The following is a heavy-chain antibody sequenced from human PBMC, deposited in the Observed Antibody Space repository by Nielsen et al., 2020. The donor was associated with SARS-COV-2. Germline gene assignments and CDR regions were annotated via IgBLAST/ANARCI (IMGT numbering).Heavy chain of an antibody. CDR3: ARKVGVGYYFDY. CDR2: IYSGGST. D-gene: IGHD3-10*01. Sequence: GESLISCAASGFTVSSNYMSWVRQAPGKGLEWVSVIYSGGSTYYADSVKGRFTISRDNSKNTLYLQMNSLRAEDTAVYYCARKVGVGYYFDYWGQGTLVTVSS. V-gene: IGHV3-53*01. CDR1: GFTVSSNY. J-gene: IGHJ4*02.